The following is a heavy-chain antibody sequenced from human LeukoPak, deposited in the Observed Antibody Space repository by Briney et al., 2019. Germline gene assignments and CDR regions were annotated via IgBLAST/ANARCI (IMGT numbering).Heavy chain of an antibody. V-gene: IGHV1-2*02. CDR1: GYTFTGYY. CDR2: INPNSGGT. D-gene: IGHD3-22*01. J-gene: IGHJ3*02. CDR3: AREKTYYYDSSGYYAKDAFDI. Sequence: ASLKVSCKASGYTFTGYYMHWVRQAPGQGLEWMGWINPNSGGTNYAQKFQGRVTMTRDTSISTAYMELSRLRSDDTAVYYCAREKTYYYDSSGYYAKDAFDIWGQGTMVTVSS.